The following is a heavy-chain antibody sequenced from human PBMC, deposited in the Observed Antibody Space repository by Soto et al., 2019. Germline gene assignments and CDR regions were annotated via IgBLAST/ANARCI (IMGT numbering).Heavy chain of an antibody. D-gene: IGHD6-13*01. CDR2: ISGSGDDS. V-gene: IGHV3-23*01. J-gene: IGHJ5*01. CDR3: ARGGIPASGTVWNWFVL. CDR1: GFSFSSYA. Sequence: EVQLLESGGDVVHPGGYLRLSCTASGFSFSSYALNWVRQAPGKGLEWISGISGSGDDSYYAGSVKGRSTISRDNSKNTLYLQINSLRPDDTAVYYCARGGIPASGTVWNWFVLWGQGTLVTVSS.